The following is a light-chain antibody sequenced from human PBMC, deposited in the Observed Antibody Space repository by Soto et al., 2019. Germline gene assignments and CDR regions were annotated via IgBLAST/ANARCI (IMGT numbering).Light chain of an antibody. CDR1: QSVSRGY. CDR2: GAS. J-gene: IGKJ2*01. V-gene: IGKV3-20*01. Sequence: ETEMTQSPGTLSLSPGDRATISCRASQSVSRGYLAWYQQKPGQAPSLLIFGASNRATGIPDRFTGSGSGTDFTLTISRLEPEDFAVYYCQQYGISQNTFGQGTKLEIK. CDR3: QQYGISQNT.